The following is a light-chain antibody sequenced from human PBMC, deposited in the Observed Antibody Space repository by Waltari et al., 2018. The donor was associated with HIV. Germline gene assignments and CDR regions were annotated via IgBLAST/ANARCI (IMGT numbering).Light chain of an antibody. J-gene: IGKJ2*01. V-gene: IGKV1-6*02. CDR2: AAS. CDR3: LHDYIFPYT. Sequence: AMLTTPSPSPLTASIGDIATTTCPASQGIGKDLSWYQQKPGKAPNLLIYAASILQSGVSSRFSGAGSATDFTLTISNLQPEDFATYFCLHDYIFPYTFGPGTKLEI. CDR1: QGIGKD.